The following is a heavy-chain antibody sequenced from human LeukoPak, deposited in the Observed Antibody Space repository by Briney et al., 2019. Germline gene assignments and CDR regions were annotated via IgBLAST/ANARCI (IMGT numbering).Heavy chain of an antibody. CDR3: ARDLEGKVAGDY. D-gene: IGHD6-13*01. CDR2: IWYDGSNK. V-gene: IGHV3-33*01. Sequence: GGSLRLSCAASGFTFSSYGMHWVRQAPGKGLEWVAVIWYDGSNKYYADSVKGRFTISRDNSKNTLYLQMNGLRAEDTAVYYCARDLEGKVAGDYWGQGTLVTVSS. CDR1: GFTFSSYG. J-gene: IGHJ4*02.